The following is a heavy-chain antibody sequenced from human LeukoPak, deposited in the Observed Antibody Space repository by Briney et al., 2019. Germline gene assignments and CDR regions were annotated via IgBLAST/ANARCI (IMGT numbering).Heavy chain of an antibody. D-gene: IGHD5-12*01. CDR1: GGSISSGGYY. CDR3: ARSQPSGYDFQNFDY. CDR2: IYYSGST. J-gene: IGHJ4*02. V-gene: IGHV4-31*03. Sequence: PSETLSLTCTVSGGSISSGGYYWSWIRQHPGKGLEWIGYIYYSGSTYYNPSLKSRVTISVDTSKNQFSLKLSSVTAADTAVYYCARSQPSGYDFQNFDYWGQGTLVTVSS.